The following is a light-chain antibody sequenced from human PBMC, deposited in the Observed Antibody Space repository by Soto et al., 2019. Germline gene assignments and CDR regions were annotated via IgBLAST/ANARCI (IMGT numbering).Light chain of an antibody. V-gene: IGKV4-1*01. CDR3: QQYYSSPVT. J-gene: IGKJ3*01. CDR2: WAS. Sequence: DIVMTQSPDSLAVSLGGRATINCKSSQNILYSSNNKNYLAWYQQKPGQPPKLLIYWASTRESGVPDRFSGSGSGTDFPLTISSLQAEDVAVYYCQQYYSSPVTFGPGTKVDIK. CDR1: QNILYSSNNKNY.